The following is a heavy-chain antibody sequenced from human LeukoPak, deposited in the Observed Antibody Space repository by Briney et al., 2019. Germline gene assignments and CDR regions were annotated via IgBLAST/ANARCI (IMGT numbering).Heavy chain of an antibody. J-gene: IGHJ4*02. Sequence: PSETLSLTCAVNGGSFSCYYWRWIRQPPGKGLEWVGEINHSGSTNYNPSLKSRVTISVDTSKNQFSLKLSSVTAADTAVYSCARVWGAVAGQKPYYFDYWGQGTLVTVSS. CDR3: ARVWGAVAGQKPYYFDY. V-gene: IGHV4-34*01. CDR2: INHSGST. CDR1: GGSFSCYY. D-gene: IGHD6-19*01.